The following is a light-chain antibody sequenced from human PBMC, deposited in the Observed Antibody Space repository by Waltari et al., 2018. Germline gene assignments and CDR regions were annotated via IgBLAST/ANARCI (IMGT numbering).Light chain of an antibody. V-gene: IGKV3-15*01. J-gene: IGKJ1*01. CDR2: AAS. Sequence: IVLTQSPATLYVSPGDRVTLSCRASQSVSSNLAWYQQKPGQAPRLIIYAASNRATGIPARFSGSGSGTECTLTISSLQAEEGAVYYGQEKKHGPQVGTGGQGTNVEIK. CDR1: QSVSSN. CDR3: QEKKHGPQVGT.